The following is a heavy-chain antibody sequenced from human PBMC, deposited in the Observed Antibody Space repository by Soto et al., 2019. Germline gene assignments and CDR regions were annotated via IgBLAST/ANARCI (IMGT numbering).Heavy chain of an antibody. CDR1: DGSMNSDSSY. CDR2: INHSGST. V-gene: IGHV4-39*01. D-gene: IGHD3-22*01. J-gene: IGHJ4*02. Sequence: QLQLQESGPGLVKPSETLSLTCRVSDGSMNSDSSYWGWIRQPPGKGPEWIGVINHSGSTYHNLSLKGRVTMSVAASRNQFSLKLTSMSAADTAVYYCARLGGYVSVGYYYLWDSWGQGTLVTVSS. CDR3: ARLGGYVSVGYYYLWDS.